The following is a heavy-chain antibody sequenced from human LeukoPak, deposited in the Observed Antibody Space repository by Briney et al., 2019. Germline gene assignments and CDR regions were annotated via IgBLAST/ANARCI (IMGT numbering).Heavy chain of an antibody. D-gene: IGHD3-22*01. Sequence: GGSLRLSCAASGFTFSSYSMNWVRQAPGKGLEWVSYISSSSSTIYYADSVKGRFTISRDNAKNSLYLQMNSLRAEDTAVYYCARSPRSGYYYPNAFDMWGQGTMVTLSS. V-gene: IGHV3-48*01. CDR1: GFTFSSYS. CDR2: ISSSSSTI. CDR3: ARSPRSGYYYPNAFDM. J-gene: IGHJ3*02.